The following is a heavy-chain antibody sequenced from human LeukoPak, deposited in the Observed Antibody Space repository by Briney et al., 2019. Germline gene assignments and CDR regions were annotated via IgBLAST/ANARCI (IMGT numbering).Heavy chain of an antibody. CDR1: GFTFTSSA. CDR3: ATEYSSSWYNY. V-gene: IGHV1-58*01. Sequence: ASVKVSCKASGFTFTSSAVQWVRQARGQRLEWIGWIVVGSGNTNYAQKFQERVTITRDMSISTAYMELSSLRSEDTAVYYCATEYSSSWYNYWGQGTLVTVSS. CDR2: IVVGSGNT. J-gene: IGHJ4*02. D-gene: IGHD6-13*01.